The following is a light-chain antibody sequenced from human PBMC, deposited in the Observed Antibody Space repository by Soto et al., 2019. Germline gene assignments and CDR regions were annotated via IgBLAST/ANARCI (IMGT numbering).Light chain of an antibody. CDR1: QSVGTK. Sequence: IVMTQSPSTLSVSPGERANLSCRASQSVGTKLAWYQQTPGQAPRLLIYGASSRATGIPDRFSGSGSGTEFTLTISSLQSEDFAVYYCQQYNNWPPWTFGQGTKVDIK. V-gene: IGKV3D-15*01. CDR3: QQYNNWPPWT. J-gene: IGKJ1*01. CDR2: GAS.